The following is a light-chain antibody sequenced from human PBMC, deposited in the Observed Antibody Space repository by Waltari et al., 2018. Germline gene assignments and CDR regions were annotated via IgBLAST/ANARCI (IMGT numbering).Light chain of an antibody. V-gene: IGLV4-69*01. J-gene: IGLJ3*02. CDR3: QTWGTGSGV. Sequence: QLVLTQSPSASASLGASVKFTCTLSSGHSSHAIAWHQQQPEKGPRYLMKFNSDGSHSKGDGIPDRFSDSSSGAERSLTISSLQSEDEADYYCQTWGTGSGVFGGGTKLTVL. CDR1: SGHSSHA. CDR2: FNSDGSH.